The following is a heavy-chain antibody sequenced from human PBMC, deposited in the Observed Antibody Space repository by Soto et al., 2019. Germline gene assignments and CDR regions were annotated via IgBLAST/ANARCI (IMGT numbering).Heavy chain of an antibody. CDR2: ISCDGSNK. CDR1: GFTFSSYG. D-gene: IGHD3-22*01. Sequence: GGSLRLSCVGSGFTFSSYGMRWVRQAPGKGLEWVAAISCDGSNKYYADSVKGRFTISRDNSKNSLYLQMNSLRAEDTAVYYCARPSYSYDSSGNFAYWGQATLVTVP. V-gene: IGHV3-30*03. J-gene: IGHJ4*02. CDR3: ARPSYSYDSSGNFAY.